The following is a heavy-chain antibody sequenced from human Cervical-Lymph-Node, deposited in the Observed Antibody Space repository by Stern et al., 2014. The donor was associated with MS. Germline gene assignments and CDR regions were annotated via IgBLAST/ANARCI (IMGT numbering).Heavy chain of an antibody. V-gene: IGHV5-51*01. CDR1: GYSFSSHW. D-gene: IGHD3-22*01. CDR3: ARQGNYHDSHAFDI. Sequence: VQLVESGAEVKKSGESLKISCKGAGYSFSSHWIAWVRQKPGKGLEWMGIIYPGDSGTRHSPSFQGQVSISVDKSPSTAFLQWSSLTDSDTAIYYCARQGNYHDSHAFDIWGQGTMVIVSS. J-gene: IGHJ3*02. CDR2: IYPGDSGT.